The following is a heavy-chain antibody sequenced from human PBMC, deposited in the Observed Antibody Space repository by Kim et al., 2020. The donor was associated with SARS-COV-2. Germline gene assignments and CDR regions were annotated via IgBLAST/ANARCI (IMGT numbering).Heavy chain of an antibody. Sequence: ASVKVSCKASGYTFTSYAMNWVRQAPGQRLEWMGWINAVNGNTKYSQKFQGRVTITRDTSASTAYMELSSLRSEDTAVYYCARGQGDGYCSGWYLYYGMDVWGEGTTVTVSP. V-gene: IGHV1-3*01. CDR1: GYTFTSYA. CDR2: INAVNGNT. CDR3: ARGQGDGYCSGWYLYYGMDV. D-gene: IGHD6-19*01. J-gene: IGHJ6*04.